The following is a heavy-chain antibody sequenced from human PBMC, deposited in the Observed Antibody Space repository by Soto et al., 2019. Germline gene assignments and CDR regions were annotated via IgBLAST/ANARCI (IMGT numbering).Heavy chain of an antibody. D-gene: IGHD5-12*01. V-gene: IGHV3-49*04. J-gene: IGHJ6*02. CDR3: TRTKKGYSGYGTSYYYGMDV. CDR1: GFTFGDYA. Sequence: RRLSCTASGFTFGDYAMSWVRQAPGKGLEWVGFIRSKAYGGTTEYAASVKGRFTISRDDSKSIAYLQMNSLKTEDTAVYYCTRTKKGYSGYGTSYYYGMDVWGQGTTVTVSS. CDR2: IRSKAYGGTT.